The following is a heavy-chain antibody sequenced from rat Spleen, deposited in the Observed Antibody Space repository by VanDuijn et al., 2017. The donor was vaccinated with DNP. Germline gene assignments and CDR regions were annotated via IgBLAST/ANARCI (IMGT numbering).Heavy chain of an antibody. CDR2: ITYDGGST. V-gene: IGHV5-22*01. J-gene: IGHJ3*01. CDR1: GFTFSDYY. Sequence: EVQLVESGGDLVQPGRSLKLSCAASGFTFSDYYMAWVRQAPTKGLEWVATITYDGGSTYYRDSVKGRFTISRDNAKSTLYLQMNSLRSEDMATYYCARPIYNNHGGFAYWGQGTLVTVSS. D-gene: IGHD1-10*01. CDR3: ARPIYNNHGGFAY.